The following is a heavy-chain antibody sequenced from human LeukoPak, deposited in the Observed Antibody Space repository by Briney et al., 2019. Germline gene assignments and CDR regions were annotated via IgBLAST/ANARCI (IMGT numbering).Heavy chain of an antibody. Sequence: GGSLRLSCAASGFTFSSYSMNWLRQAPGKGLEWVSSISSSSSYIYYADSVKGRFTISRDNAKNSLYLQMNSLRAEDTAVYYCARGGYSYGYTLYYFDYWGQGTLVTVSS. CDR2: ISSSSSYI. J-gene: IGHJ4*02. CDR3: ARGGYSYGYTLYYFDY. D-gene: IGHD5-18*01. V-gene: IGHV3-21*01. CDR1: GFTFSSYS.